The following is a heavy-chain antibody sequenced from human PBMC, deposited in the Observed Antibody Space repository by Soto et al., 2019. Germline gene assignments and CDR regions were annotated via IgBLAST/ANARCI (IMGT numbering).Heavy chain of an antibody. CDR3: VRHSWNAPPAFDF. J-gene: IGHJ4*02. CDR2: TYYRSKWNT. D-gene: IGHD1-1*01. V-gene: IGHV6-1*01. Sequence: SQTLSLTCVISGNNVSTNSAGWNWIRQSPSRGLEWLGRTYYRSKWNTDYAASVKGRITVNPDTSKNQSSLQLNSVTPEDAGVYYCVRHSWNAPPAFDFWGQGIQVTVSS. CDR1: GNNVSTNSAG.